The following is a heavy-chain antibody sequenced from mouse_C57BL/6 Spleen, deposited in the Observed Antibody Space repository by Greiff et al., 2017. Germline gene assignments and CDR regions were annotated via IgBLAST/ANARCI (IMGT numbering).Heavy chain of an antibody. CDR2: IYPGDGDT. J-gene: IGHJ4*01. V-gene: IGHV1-80*01. CDR3: ARRLWDYDGNYAMDY. CDR1: GYAFSSYW. D-gene: IGHD1-1*01. Sequence: QVTLKVSGAELVKPGASVKISCKASGYAFSSYWMNWVKQRPGKGLEWIGQIYPGDGDTNYNGKFKGKATLTADKSSSTAYMQLSSLTSEDSAVYFCARRLWDYDGNYAMDYWGQGTSVTVSS.